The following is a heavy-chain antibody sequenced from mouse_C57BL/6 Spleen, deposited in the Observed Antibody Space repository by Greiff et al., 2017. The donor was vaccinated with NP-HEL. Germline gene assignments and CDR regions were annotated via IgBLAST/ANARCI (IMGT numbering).Heavy chain of an antibody. Sequence: VQLVESGAELVRPGASVTLSCKASGYTFTDYEMHWVKQTPVHGLEWIGAIDPETGGTAYNQKFKGKAILTADKSSSTAYMELRSLTSEDSAVYYGTRRGVYDGYYEGFAYWGQGTLVTVSA. CDR3: TRRGVYDGYYEGFAY. D-gene: IGHD2-3*01. CDR2: IDPETGGT. V-gene: IGHV1-15*01. CDR1: GYTFTDYE. J-gene: IGHJ3*01.